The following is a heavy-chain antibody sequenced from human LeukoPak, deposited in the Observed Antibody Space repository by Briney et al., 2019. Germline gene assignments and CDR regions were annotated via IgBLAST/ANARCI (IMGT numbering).Heavy chain of an antibody. CDR2: ISYDGSNK. CDR3: ARSPTYYDFWSGYYHPFDY. CDR1: GFTFSSYA. Sequence: GGSLRLSCAASGFTFSSYAMHWVRQAPGKGLEWVAVISYDGSNKYYADSVKGRFTISRDNSKNTLYLQMNSLRAEDTAVYYCARSPTYYDFWSGYYHPFDYWGQGTLVTVSS. D-gene: IGHD3-3*01. V-gene: IGHV3-30-3*01. J-gene: IGHJ4*02.